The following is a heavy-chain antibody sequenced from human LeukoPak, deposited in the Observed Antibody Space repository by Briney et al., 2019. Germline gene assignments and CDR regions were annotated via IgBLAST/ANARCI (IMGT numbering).Heavy chain of an antibody. CDR3: ARGLYGDYAFDY. CDR1: GGSISSSSYY. CDR2: IYYSGST. V-gene: IGHV4-39*07. Sequence: PSETLSLTCTVSGGSISSSSYYWDWIRQPPGKGLEWIGSIYYSGSTYYNPSLKSRVTISVDTSKNQFSLKLSSVTAADTAVYYCARGLYGDYAFDYWGQGTLVTVSS. J-gene: IGHJ4*02. D-gene: IGHD4-17*01.